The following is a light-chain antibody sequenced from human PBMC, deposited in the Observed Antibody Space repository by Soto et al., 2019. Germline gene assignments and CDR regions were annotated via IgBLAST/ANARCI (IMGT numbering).Light chain of an antibody. Sequence: EIVMTQSPATLSVFPGERATLSCRASLSVRDNLAWYQQKPGQAPRLLIYGASTRATDVPARFSGSGSGTEFTLTISSLQSEDFAVYYCQQYHNWPPLTFGGGTKVDIK. V-gene: IGKV3-15*01. CDR2: GAS. CDR3: QQYHNWPPLT. J-gene: IGKJ4*01. CDR1: LSVRDN.